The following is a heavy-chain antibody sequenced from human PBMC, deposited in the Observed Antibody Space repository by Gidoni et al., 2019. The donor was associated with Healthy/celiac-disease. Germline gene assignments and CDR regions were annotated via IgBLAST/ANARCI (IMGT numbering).Heavy chain of an antibody. CDR2: IYYSGST. V-gene: IGHV4-31*03. Sequence: QVQLQESGPGLVKPSQTLSLTCTVSGGSISSGGYYWSWIRQHPGKGLEWIGYIYYSGSTYYNPSLKSRVTISVDTSKNQFSLKLSSVTAADTAVYYCARVSALYYYDSSGYYPTYYFDYWGQGTLVTVSS. CDR1: GGSISSGGYY. J-gene: IGHJ4*02. CDR3: ARVSALYYYDSSGYYPTYYFDY. D-gene: IGHD3-22*01.